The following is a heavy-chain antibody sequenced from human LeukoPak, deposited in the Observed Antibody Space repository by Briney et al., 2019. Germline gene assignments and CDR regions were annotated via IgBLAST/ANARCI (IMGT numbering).Heavy chain of an antibody. V-gene: IGHV1-69*05. CDR1: GGAFSSYA. CDR2: IIPIFGTA. Sequence: ASVKVSCKASGGAFSSYAISWVWQAPGQGLEWMGRIIPIFGTANYAQKFQGRVTITTDESTSTAYMELSSLRSEDTAVYYCAREGEAAAGTESPTINWFDPWGQGTLVTVSS. J-gene: IGHJ5*02. CDR3: AREGEAAAGTESPTINWFDP. D-gene: IGHD6-13*01.